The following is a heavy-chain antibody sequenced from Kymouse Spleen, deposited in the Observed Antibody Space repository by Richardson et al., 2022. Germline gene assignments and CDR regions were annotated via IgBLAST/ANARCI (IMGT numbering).Heavy chain of an antibody. CDR1: GGSISSSSYY. Sequence: QLQLQESGPGLVKPSETLSLTCTVSGGSISSSSYYWGWIRQPPGKGLEWIGSIYYSGSTYYNPSLKSRVTISVDTSKNQFSLKLSSVTAADTAVYYCARIAAAGTLFDYWGQGTLVTVSS. V-gene: IGHV4-39*01. CDR2: IYYSGST. D-gene: IGHD6-13*01. CDR3: ARIAAAGTLFDY. J-gene: IGHJ4*02.